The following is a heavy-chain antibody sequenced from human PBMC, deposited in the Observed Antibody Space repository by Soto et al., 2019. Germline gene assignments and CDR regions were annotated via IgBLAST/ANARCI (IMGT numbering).Heavy chain of an antibody. V-gene: IGHV1-18*01. CDR1: GYTFTSYG. CDR3: ARVKGSSSWYGEAYYGMDV. J-gene: IGHJ6*02. CDR2: ISAYNGNT. D-gene: IGHD6-13*01. Sequence: ASVKVSCKASGYTFTSYGISWVRQAPGQGLEWMGWISAYNGNTNYAQKLQGRVTMTTDTSTSTAYMELRSLRSDDTAVYYCARVKGSSSWYGEAYYGMDVWGQGTTVTVSS.